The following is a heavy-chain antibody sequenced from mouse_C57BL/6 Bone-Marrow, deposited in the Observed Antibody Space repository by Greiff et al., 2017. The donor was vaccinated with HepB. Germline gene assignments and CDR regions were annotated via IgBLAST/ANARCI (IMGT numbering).Heavy chain of an antibody. Sequence: EVKLMESGGGLVKPGGSLKLSCAASGFTFSDYGMHWVRQAPEKGLEWVAYISSGSSTIYYADTVKGRFTISRDNAKNTLFLQMTSLRSEDTAMYYCARGDCYYVWYFDVWGTGTTVTVSS. CDR3: ARGDCYYVWYFDV. V-gene: IGHV5-17*01. J-gene: IGHJ1*03. CDR2: ISSGSSTI. D-gene: IGHD2-3*01. CDR1: GFTFSDYG.